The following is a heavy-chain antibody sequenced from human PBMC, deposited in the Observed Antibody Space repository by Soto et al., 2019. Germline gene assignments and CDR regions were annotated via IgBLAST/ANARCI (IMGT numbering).Heavy chain of an antibody. D-gene: IGHD3-22*01. CDR3: ARDRPYYYDSSGLPDI. J-gene: IGHJ3*02. CDR2: INPNSGGT. V-gene: IGHV1-2*04. CDR1: GYTFTGYY. Sequence: GASVKVSCKASGYTFTGYYMHWVRQAPGQGLEWMGWINPNSGGTNYAQKFQGWVTMTRDTSISTAYMELRSLRSDDTAVYYCARDRPYYYDSSGLPDIWGQGTMVTVSS.